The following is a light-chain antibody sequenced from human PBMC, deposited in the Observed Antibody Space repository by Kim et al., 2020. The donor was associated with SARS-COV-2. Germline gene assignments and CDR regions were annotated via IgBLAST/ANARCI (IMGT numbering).Light chain of an antibody. CDR2: GKN. V-gene: IGLV3-19*01. Sequence: SSEPTQDPAVSVALGQTVRITCQGDSLRSYYATWYQQKPGQAPILVIYGKNNRPSGIPDRFSGSSSGNTASLTITGTQAGDEADYYCSSRDSNDNVIFGGGTKLSVL. CDR3: SSRDSNDNVI. J-gene: IGLJ2*01. CDR1: SLRSYY.